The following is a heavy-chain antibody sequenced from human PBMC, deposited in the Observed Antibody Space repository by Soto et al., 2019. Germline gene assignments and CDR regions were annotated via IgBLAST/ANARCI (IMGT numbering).Heavy chain of an antibody. CDR3: AGGHSKSWFEP. CDR1: AGSISTDGSY. D-gene: IGHD3-16*01. V-gene: IGHV4-31*03. Sequence: SETLSLTCTVSAGSISTDGSYWSWIRQHPGKGLEWIGYIYCWGSTYYNPSLKSRVTISLDTSKNEFSLKLSSVTVADTAVYYCAGGHSKSWFEPWGQGALVTVSS. J-gene: IGHJ5*02. CDR2: IYCWGST.